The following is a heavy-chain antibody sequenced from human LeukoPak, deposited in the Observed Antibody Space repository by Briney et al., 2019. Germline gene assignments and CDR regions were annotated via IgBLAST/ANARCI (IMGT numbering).Heavy chain of an antibody. CDR1: GGSISSSSYY. CDR2: IYSVRST. D-gene: IGHD6-13*01. V-gene: IGHV4-39*01. CDR3: AGPYSSSWPFDS. J-gene: IGHJ4*02. Sequence: SETLSLTCTVSGGSISSSSYYWGWIRQPPGKGLEWIGSIYSVRSTYYNPSLKSRVTISVGTSKNQFSLKLNSVTDADTAVYYCAGPYSSSWPFDSWGQGTLATVSS.